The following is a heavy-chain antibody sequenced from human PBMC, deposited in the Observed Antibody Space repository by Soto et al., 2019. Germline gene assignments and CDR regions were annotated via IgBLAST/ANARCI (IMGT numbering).Heavy chain of an antibody. CDR3: ARGSLSGYYSYN. D-gene: IGHD3-22*01. Sequence: ASVKVSCKASGYTFTRYYMHWVLQAPGQGLEWMGIINPSGGSTSYAQKFQGRVTMTRDTSTSTVYMELSSLRSEDTAVYYCARGSLSGYYSYNWGQGTLVTVSS. CDR2: INPSGGST. CDR1: GYTFTRYY. V-gene: IGHV1-46*01. J-gene: IGHJ4*02.